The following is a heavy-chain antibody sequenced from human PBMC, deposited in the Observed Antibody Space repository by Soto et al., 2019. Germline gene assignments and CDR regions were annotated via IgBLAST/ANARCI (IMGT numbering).Heavy chain of an antibody. J-gene: IGHJ4*02. CDR2: IVVGSGNT. Sequence: SVKVSCKASGFTFTSSAVQWVRQARGQRLEWIGWIVVGSGNTNYAQKFQERVTITRDMSTSTAYMELSSLRSEDTAVYYYAAGPRGSGSYLGYWGQGTLVTVSS. V-gene: IGHV1-58*01. D-gene: IGHD1-26*01. CDR3: AAGPRGSGSYLGY. CDR1: GFTFTSSA.